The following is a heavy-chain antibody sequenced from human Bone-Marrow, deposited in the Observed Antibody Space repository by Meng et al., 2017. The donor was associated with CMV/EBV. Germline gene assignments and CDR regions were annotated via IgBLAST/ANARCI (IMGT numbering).Heavy chain of an antibody. Sequence: GGSLRLSCAPCGFTFSSYGMHWVRQATGKGLEWVSAIGTAGDTYYPGSVKGQFTISRENAKNTLYLQMNSLRAEDTAVYYCASSPPTSWLLTSYYFDYWGQGTLVTVAS. CDR3: ASSPPTSWLLTSYYFDY. V-gene: IGHV3-13*03. D-gene: IGHD2-2*01. CDR1: GFTFSSYG. CDR2: IGTAGDT. J-gene: IGHJ4*02.